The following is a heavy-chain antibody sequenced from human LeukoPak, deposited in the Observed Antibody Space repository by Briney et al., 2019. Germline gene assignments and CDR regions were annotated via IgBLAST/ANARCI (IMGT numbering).Heavy chain of an antibody. CDR2: IYYSGST. CDR3: ARQIDDSSGSFDY. Sequence: PSQTLSLTCTVSGGSISSGGYYWSWIRQHPGKGLEWIGYIYYSGSTYYTPSLKRRVTISVDTSNNQFSLKLSSVTAADTAVYYCARQIDDSSGSFDYWGQGTLVTVSS. V-gene: IGHV4-31*03. D-gene: IGHD3-22*01. CDR1: GGSISSGGYY. J-gene: IGHJ4*02.